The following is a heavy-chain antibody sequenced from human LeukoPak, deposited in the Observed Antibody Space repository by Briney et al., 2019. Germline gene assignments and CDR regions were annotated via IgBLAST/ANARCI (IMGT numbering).Heavy chain of an antibody. Sequence: GGSLRLSCAASGFTFSSYAMSWVRQAPGKGLEWVSAISGSGGSTYYADSVKGRVTISRDNSKNTMYLQMNSLRAEDTAVYYCAKWSSPHDYAGIFDYWGQGTLVTVSS. J-gene: IGHJ4*02. CDR2: ISGSGGST. D-gene: IGHD4-17*01. V-gene: IGHV3-23*01. CDR1: GFTFSSYA. CDR3: AKWSSPHDYAGIFDY.